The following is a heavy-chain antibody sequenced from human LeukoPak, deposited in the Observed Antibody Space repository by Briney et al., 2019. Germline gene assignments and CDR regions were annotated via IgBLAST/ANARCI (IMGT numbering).Heavy chain of an antibody. V-gene: IGHV3-23*01. CDR3: ARDFWDDFEYFDL. J-gene: IGHJ2*01. CDR2: LSGSGITT. CDR1: GFTFSNSA. Sequence: GGSLRLSCAASGFTFSNSAMSWVRQASGKGLEWVSTLSGSGITTYYADSVKGRFTISRDNSENTVYLQMNSLRADETAVYYCARDFWDDFEYFDLWGRGTLVTVSS. D-gene: IGHD3-3*01.